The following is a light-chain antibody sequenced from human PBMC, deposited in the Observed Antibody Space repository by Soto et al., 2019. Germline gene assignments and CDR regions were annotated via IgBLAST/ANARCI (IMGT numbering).Light chain of an antibody. CDR3: QQYNSYSPYT. V-gene: IGKV1-5*01. CDR2: DAS. Sequence: DIPMTQSPSTLSASVGDRVTITCRASQSIRSWLAWYQQKPGKAPKLLIYDASSLESGVPSRFSGSGSGTELTLTISSLQPDDFATYYCQQYNSYSPYTFGQGTKLEIK. CDR1: QSIRSW. J-gene: IGKJ2*01.